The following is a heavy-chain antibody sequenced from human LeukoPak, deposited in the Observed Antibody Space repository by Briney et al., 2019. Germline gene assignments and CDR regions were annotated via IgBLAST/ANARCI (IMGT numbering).Heavy chain of an antibody. CDR3: ATEALYCGGDCYFDY. CDR2: FDPEDGET. D-gene: IGHD2-21*02. V-gene: IGHV1-24*01. J-gene: IGHJ4*02. Sequence: ASVKVSCKVSGDTLTELSMHWVRQAPGKGLEWMGGFDPEDGETIYAQKFQGRVTMTEDTSTDTAYMELSSLRSEDTAVYYCATEALYCGGDCYFDYWGQGTLVTVSS. CDR1: GDTLTELS.